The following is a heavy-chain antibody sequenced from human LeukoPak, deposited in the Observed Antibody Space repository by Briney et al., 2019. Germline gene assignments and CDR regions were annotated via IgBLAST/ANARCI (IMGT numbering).Heavy chain of an antibody. Sequence: GGSLRLSCAASGFIFNNAKMNWVRQAPGKGLEWLGRIKSKNDGGPSDYAGPVRGSFSISRDDSKHILYLQMNSLKSEDTAVYYCTTDFYCNSDDCFYYMGVWGKGTTVPVSS. J-gene: IGHJ6*03. V-gene: IGHV3-15*01. CDR3: TTDFYCNSDDCFYYMGV. CDR1: GFIFNNAK. CDR2: IKSKNDGGPS. D-gene: IGHD2/OR15-2a*01.